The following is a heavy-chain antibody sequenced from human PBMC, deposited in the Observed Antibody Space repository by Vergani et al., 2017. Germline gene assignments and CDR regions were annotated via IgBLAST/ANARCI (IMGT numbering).Heavy chain of an antibody. CDR1: GYSFSDYY. D-gene: IGHD3-9*01. V-gene: IGHV1-2*02. Sequence: QVQLVQSGAEVKKPGASVKVSCQASGYSFSDYYMHWVRQAPGQGLEWMGWINPNSGGTNYAQKFQGRVTMTRDTSISTAYMELSRLRSDDTAVYYCARGHYDILTGYYNVFDYWGQGTLVTVSS. J-gene: IGHJ4*02. CDR3: ARGHYDILTGYYNVFDY. CDR2: INPNSGGT.